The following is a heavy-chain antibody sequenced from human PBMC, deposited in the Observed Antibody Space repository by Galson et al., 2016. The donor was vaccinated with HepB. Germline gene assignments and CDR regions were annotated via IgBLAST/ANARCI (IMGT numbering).Heavy chain of an antibody. J-gene: IGHJ4*02. CDR3: ARAYQYTLGY. CDR2: GSEK. V-gene: IGHV3-7*04. D-gene: IGHD1-1*01. Sequence: GSEKHYLDSVRGRFTISRDNAKNSLYLQMNSLRAEDTAVYFCARAYQYTLGYWGQGTLVTVSS.